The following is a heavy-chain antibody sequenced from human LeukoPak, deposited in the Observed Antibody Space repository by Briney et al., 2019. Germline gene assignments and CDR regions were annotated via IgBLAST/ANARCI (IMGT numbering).Heavy chain of an antibody. Sequence: SETLSLTCTVSGGSISSYYWSWIRQPPGKGLEWIGYIYYSGSTNYNPSLKSRVTISVDTSKNQFSLKLSSVTAADTAVYYCARAIAVAGLAWFDPWGQGTLATVSS. J-gene: IGHJ5*02. CDR3: ARAIAVAGLAWFDP. V-gene: IGHV4-59*01. CDR1: GGSISSYY. CDR2: IYYSGST. D-gene: IGHD6-19*01.